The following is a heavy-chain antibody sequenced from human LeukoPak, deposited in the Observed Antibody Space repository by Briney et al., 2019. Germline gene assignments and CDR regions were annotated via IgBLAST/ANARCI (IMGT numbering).Heavy chain of an antibody. CDR3: AKDRYDSSGFYYPLDY. V-gene: IGHV3-21*01. CDR2: ISSSSSYI. CDR1: GFTFSSYS. Sequence: GGSLRLSCAASGFTFSSYSMNWVRRAPRKGLEWVSSISSSSSYIYYADSVKGRFTISRDNAKNSLYLQMNSLRAEDTAVYYCAKDRYDSSGFYYPLDYWGPGTLVTVSS. J-gene: IGHJ4*02. D-gene: IGHD3-22*01.